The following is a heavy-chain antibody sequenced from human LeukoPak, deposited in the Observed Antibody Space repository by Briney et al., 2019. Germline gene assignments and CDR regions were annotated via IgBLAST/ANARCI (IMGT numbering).Heavy chain of an antibody. J-gene: IGHJ3*02. CDR3: ALAGTLDAFDI. V-gene: IGHV4-34*01. CDR1: GGSFSGYY. D-gene: IGHD6-19*01. Sequence: PSETLSLTCAVYGGSFSGYYWSWIRQPPGKGLEWIGEINHSGSTNYNPSLKSRVTISVDTSKNQFSLKLSSVTAADTAVYYCALAGTLDAFDIWGQGTMVTVSS. CDR2: INHSGST.